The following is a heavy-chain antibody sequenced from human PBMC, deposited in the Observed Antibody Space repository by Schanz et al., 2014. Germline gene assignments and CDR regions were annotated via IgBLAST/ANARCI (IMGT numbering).Heavy chain of an antibody. V-gene: IGHV1-3*04. Sequence: QVQLVQSGAEVKKPGASVKVSCKASEYSFTSYSMHWVRQAPGQRLEWMGWINTGSGDTKYSQNFQGRVTITRDTSASTAYMELSSLRSEDTAVYSCARGSGGYGADNYFDYWGQGTLVTVSS. J-gene: IGHJ4*02. CDR3: ARGSGGYGADNYFDY. CDR1: EYSFTSYS. CDR2: INTGSGDT. D-gene: IGHD5-12*01.